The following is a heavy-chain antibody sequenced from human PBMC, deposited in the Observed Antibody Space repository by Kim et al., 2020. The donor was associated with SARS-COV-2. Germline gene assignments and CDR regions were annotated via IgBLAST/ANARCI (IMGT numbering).Heavy chain of an antibody. J-gene: IGHJ6*02. CDR2: IYYSGNS. CDR3: ARKDYGLDV. Sequence: SETLSLTCTVSGGSISSGAYYWSWIRQHPGKGLEWIGYIYYSGNSYYNPSLKSRVTMSVDTSKNQFSLNLTSVTAADTAVYYCARKDYGLDVWGQGTTVTVSS. V-gene: IGHV4-31*03. CDR1: GGSISSGAYY.